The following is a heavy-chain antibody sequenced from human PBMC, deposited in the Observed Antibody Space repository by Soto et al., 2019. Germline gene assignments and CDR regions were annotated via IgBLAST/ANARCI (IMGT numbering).Heavy chain of an antibody. V-gene: IGHV4-59*08. J-gene: IGHJ6*02. CDR3: ARGWWEREGYVIDV. D-gene: IGHD1-26*01. Sequence: SETLSLTCTDSGVSISSYYWNWIRQPPGKELQYIGYIYYSGSTNYNPSLKSRVTISDDTSTNQFSLTLSSVTAADTAVYYCARGWWEREGYVIDVCGQATTVT. CDR1: GVSISSYY. CDR2: IYYSGST.